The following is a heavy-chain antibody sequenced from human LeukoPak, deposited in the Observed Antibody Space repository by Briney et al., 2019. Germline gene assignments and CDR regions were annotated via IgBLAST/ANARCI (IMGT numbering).Heavy chain of an antibody. D-gene: IGHD2-2*01. Sequence: GESLKISCKGSGYSFSIYWISWVRQAPGQGLEWMGWISAYNGNTNYAQKLQGRVSMTTDTSTSTAYMELRSLRSDDMAVYYCARVPAAILAFDIWGQGTMVTVSS. CDR1: GYSFSIYW. V-gene: IGHV1-18*03. CDR2: ISAYNGNT. CDR3: ARVPAAILAFDI. J-gene: IGHJ3*02.